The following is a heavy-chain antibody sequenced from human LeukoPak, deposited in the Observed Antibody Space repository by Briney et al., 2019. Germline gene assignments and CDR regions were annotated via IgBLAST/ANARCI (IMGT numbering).Heavy chain of an antibody. V-gene: IGHV4-39*01. J-gene: IGHJ4*02. CDR2: IYYSGTT. D-gene: IGHD5-18*01. Sequence: SETLSLTCTVSGDSISSSSYYWGWIRQPPGKGLEWIGSIYYSGTTYGNPSLQSRVTISVDTSKDQFSLKVSSVTAAGTAVYYCARIANVDMAMVNFDYWGQGTLVTVSS. CDR3: ARIANVDMAMVNFDY. CDR1: GDSISSSSYY.